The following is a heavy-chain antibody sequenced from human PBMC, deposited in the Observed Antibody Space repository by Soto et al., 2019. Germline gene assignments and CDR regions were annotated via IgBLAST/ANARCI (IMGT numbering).Heavy chain of an antibody. D-gene: IGHD3-10*01. CDR3: AKDSHRGIISPTHDH. Sequence: EVQVLESGGGWVQPGGCLRLSCAASGFTFRTCAMSWVRRAAGRGLEWVSGITSDDSKHYIAPVRSRFTISRDNPKNTLFLQEHGLRAEDTAIYCRAKDSHRGIISPTHDHWRQATLVTVPS. J-gene: IGHJ4*02. CDR1: GFTFRTCA. V-gene: IGHV3-23*01. CDR2: ITSDDSK.